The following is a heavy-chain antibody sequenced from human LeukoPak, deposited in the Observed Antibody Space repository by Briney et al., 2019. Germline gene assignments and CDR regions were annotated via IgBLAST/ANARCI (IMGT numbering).Heavy chain of an antibody. D-gene: IGHD7-27*01. CDR1: GGSISNYY. Sequence: KALETLSLTCSVSGGSISNYYWSWIRQSPGKGLEWIAYIYYSGSTKYNPSLKSRVTISLDTSKNQFSLILSSVTAADTAVYYCARAPPNWEDAFDIWGQGTMVTVSS. CDR3: ARAPPNWEDAFDI. V-gene: IGHV4-59*01. CDR2: IYYSGST. J-gene: IGHJ3*02.